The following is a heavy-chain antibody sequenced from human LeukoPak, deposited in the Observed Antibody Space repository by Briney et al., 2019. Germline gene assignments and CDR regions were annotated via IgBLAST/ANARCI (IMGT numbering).Heavy chain of an antibody. Sequence: GGSLRLSCAASGFTFSSYSMSWVRQAPGRGLEWASSTAGSGISKDYADSVKGRFTISKDKSKNTLYLQMDNLRAEDTGVYFCARLPTFYYDSSGYHYDYWGQGTLVTVSS. CDR2: TAGSGISK. CDR3: ARLPTFYYDSSGYHYDY. D-gene: IGHD3-22*01. J-gene: IGHJ4*02. V-gene: IGHV3-23*05. CDR1: GFTFSSYS.